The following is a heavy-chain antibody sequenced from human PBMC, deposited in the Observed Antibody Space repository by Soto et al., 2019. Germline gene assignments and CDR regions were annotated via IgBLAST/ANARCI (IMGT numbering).Heavy chain of an antibody. CDR1: GGSVTSSTYY. CDR3: ARLSAITTGRCFDP. V-gene: IGHV4-39*02. J-gene: IGHJ5*02. Sequence: QLHLQESGPGLVKPSETLSLTCSVSGGSVTSSTYYWGWIRQPPGKGLEWIGNIYYSGSTSFNPSLKSQVSFSVDTSKNRFSLWLSSVTATDTAVYHCARLSAITTGRCFDPWGQGTLVTVTS. CDR2: IYYSGST. D-gene: IGHD1-20*01.